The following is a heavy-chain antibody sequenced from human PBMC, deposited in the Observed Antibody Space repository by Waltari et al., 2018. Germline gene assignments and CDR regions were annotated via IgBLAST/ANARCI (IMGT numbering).Heavy chain of an antibody. CDR2: INPATGTT. J-gene: IGHJ6*02. Sequence: EVVLVQSGGGLVQPGGSVRLSCAASGSTLSNYWMYWVRQTPGKGRIWVSRINPATGTTNCEDSVRGRFTISGDNAKNTLFLQMDSLRDEDTAIYYCVRGSNGWPGMDIWGQGATVTVSS. CDR3: VRGSNGWPGMDI. V-gene: IGHV3-74*01. CDR1: GSTLSNYW. D-gene: IGHD6-19*01.